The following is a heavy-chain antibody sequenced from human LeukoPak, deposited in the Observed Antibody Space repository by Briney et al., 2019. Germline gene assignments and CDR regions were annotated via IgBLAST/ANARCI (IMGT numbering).Heavy chain of an antibody. J-gene: IGHJ4*02. CDR1: GGSISSSSYY. V-gene: IGHV4-39*01. Sequence: PSETLSLTCTVSGGSISSSSYYWGWIRQPPGKGLEWIGSIYYSGSTYYNPSLKSRVTISVGTSKNQFSLKLSSVTAADTAAYYCARLWDGYNLYYFDYWGQGTLVTVSS. D-gene: IGHD5-24*01. CDR2: IYYSGST. CDR3: ARLWDGYNLYYFDY.